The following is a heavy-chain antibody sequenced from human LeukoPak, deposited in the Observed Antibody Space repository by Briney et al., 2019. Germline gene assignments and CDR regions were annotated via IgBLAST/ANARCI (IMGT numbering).Heavy chain of an antibody. Sequence: ASVKVSCKASGYTFTSYAMHWVRQAPGQRLEWMGWINAGNGNTKYSQKFQGRVTITRDTSASTAYMELSSLRSEDTSVYYCARAEVRGVLNYYYGMDVWGKGTTVTVSS. CDR2: INAGNGNT. J-gene: IGHJ6*04. CDR1: GYTFTSYA. V-gene: IGHV1-3*01. D-gene: IGHD3-10*01. CDR3: ARAEVRGVLNYYYGMDV.